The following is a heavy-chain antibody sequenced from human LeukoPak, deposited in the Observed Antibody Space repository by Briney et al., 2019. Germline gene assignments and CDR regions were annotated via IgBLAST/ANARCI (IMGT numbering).Heavy chain of an antibody. CDR2: IYYSGST. CDR1: GGSFSGYY. Sequence: SETLSLTCAVYGGSFSGYYWGWIRQPPGKGLEWIGSIYYSGSTYYNPSLKSRVTISVDTSKNQFSLKLSSVTASDTAVYYCARHGPITMVRNNFDYWGQGTLVTVSS. V-gene: IGHV4-39*01. D-gene: IGHD3-10*01. CDR3: ARHGPITMVRNNFDY. J-gene: IGHJ4*02.